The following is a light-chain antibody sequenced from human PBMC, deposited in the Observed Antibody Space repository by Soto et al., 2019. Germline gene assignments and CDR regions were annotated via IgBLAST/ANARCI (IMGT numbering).Light chain of an antibody. J-gene: IGLJ2*01. CDR3: QSYDSSLSGYVV. V-gene: IGLV1-40*01. CDR2: GNS. CDR1: SSNIGGYT. Sequence: QSVLTQPPSASGTPGQRVTISCSGSSSNIGGYTVNWYQQLPGTAPKLLIYGNSNRPSGVPDRFSGSKSGTSASLAITGLQAEDEADYYCQSYDSSLSGYVVFGGGTKLTVL.